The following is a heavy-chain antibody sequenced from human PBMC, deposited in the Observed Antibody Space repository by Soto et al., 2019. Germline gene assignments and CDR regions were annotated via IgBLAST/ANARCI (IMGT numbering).Heavy chain of an antibody. CDR2: INPNSGTT. D-gene: IGHD1-26*01. CDR3: AISLGETTSLFAY. Sequence: QVQLVQSGAEMKQPGASVKLSCQASGYIFIHCFMHWVRQAPGQGLEWMGGINPNSGTTTYAQKLQGRVTVTTDTSPTTGCMGWSSLGSGYTAMHDCAISLGETTSLFAYWGQGRLFTVS. J-gene: IGHJ4*02. CDR1: GYIFIHCF. V-gene: IGHV1-46*04.